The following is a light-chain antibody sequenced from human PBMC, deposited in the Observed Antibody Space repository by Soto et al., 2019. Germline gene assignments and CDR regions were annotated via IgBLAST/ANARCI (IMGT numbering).Light chain of an antibody. Sequence: DIQITQSPSTLSGSVGDRVTISCRASQTISSWLAWYQQKPGKAPKLLIYKASTLKSGVPSRFSGSGSGTEFTLTISSLQPDDFATYFCQQYSSYSLPTFGGGTRWIS. V-gene: IGKV1-5*03. CDR2: KAS. J-gene: IGKJ4*01. CDR1: QTISSW. CDR3: QQYSSYSLPT.